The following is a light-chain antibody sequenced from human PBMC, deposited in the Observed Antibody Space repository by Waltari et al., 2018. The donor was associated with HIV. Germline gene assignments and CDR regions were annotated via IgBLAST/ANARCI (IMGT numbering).Light chain of an antibody. CDR2: EVS. J-gene: IGLJ2*01. Sequence: QSALTQPASVSGSPGQSITLSCTGTTSAVGSYMYVSWYQQHADKAPKLIIFEVSNRPSGISNRFSGSKSGNTASLTISGLQTEDEADYYCASFTTNRILVFGGGTKVTVL. CDR3: ASFTTNRILV. CDR1: TSAVGSYMY. V-gene: IGLV2-14*01.